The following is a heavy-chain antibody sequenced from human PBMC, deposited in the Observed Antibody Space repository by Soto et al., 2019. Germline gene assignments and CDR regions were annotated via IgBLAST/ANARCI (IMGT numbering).Heavy chain of an antibody. Sequence: ASVKVSCKASGYTFINFFIHWVRQAPGQGLEWVGIINPSGGAITYPQKFQGRVTMTRDTSTSTVYMDVSSLRFDDPAVYYISRSHCSGGGCYLGVFDIWGQGTMVTVSS. V-gene: IGHV1-46*01. CDR3: SRSHCSGGGCYLGVFDI. CDR2: INPSGGAI. D-gene: IGHD2-15*01. J-gene: IGHJ3*02. CDR1: GYTFINFF.